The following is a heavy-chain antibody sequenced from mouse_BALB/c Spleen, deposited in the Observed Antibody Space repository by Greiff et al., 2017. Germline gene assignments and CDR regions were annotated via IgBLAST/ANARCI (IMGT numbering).Heavy chain of an antibody. CDR1: GYTFTSYW. CDR2: IYPGSGST. CDR3: TREDRYDPWFAY. J-gene: IGHJ3*01. Sequence: LKQPGSELVRPGASVKLSCKASGYTFTSYWMHWVKQRPGQGLEWIGNIYPGSGSTNYDEKFKSKATLTVDTSSSTAYMQLSSLTSEDSAVYYCTREDRYDPWFAYWGQGTLVTVSA. D-gene: IGHD2-14*01. V-gene: IGHV1S22*01.